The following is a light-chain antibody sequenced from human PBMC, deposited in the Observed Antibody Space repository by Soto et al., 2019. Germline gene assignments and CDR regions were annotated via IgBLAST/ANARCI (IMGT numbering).Light chain of an antibody. Sequence: QSALTQPRSVSGSPGQSVIISSTGTSSDIGGYNYVSWYQQHPGKAPKVMIYDVSERPSGVPDRFSGSKSGNTASLTISGLQAEDEADYYCCSYAGSPRYVLGTGTKVTVL. J-gene: IGLJ1*01. CDR1: SSDIGGYNY. CDR2: DVS. V-gene: IGLV2-11*01. CDR3: CSYAGSPRYV.